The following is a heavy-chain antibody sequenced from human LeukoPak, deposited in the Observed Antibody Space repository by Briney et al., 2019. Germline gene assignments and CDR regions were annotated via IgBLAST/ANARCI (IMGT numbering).Heavy chain of an antibody. Sequence: GGSLRLSCGASGFTFSSYTMIWVRQAPGMGLEWVSSISSSRTSIYYADSVKGRFTTSRDNAKNALHLQMNSLTAEDTAVYYCVLDLFSSFAFDIWGQGTMVTVSS. CDR3: VLDLFSSFAFDI. CDR1: GFTFSSYT. CDR2: ISSSRTSI. J-gene: IGHJ3*02. D-gene: IGHD3/OR15-3a*01. V-gene: IGHV3-21*01.